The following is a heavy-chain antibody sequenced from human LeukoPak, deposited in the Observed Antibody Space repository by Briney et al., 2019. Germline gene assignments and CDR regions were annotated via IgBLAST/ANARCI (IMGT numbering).Heavy chain of an antibody. J-gene: IGHJ4*02. D-gene: IGHD5-12*01. Sequence: SETLSLTCTVSGDSISSYYWGWVRQPPGKGLEWIGHVFYTGTTNYNPSLKSRVTISVDTSKNQFSLKLSSVTAADTAVYYCARVRYSGDFDYWGQGTLVTVSS. V-gene: IGHV4-59*01. CDR1: GDSISSYY. CDR3: ARVRYSGDFDY. CDR2: VFYTGTT.